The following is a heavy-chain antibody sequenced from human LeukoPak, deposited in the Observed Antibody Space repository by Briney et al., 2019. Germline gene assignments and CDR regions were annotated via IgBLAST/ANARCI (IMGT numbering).Heavy chain of an antibody. J-gene: IGHJ6*03. D-gene: IGHD1-1*01. CDR3: ARGRVSSSTWYSTYYYYFYMDV. Sequence: PSETLSLTCTVSGGSISSYYWTWIRQPPGKGLEWIGYVDHTGSTNFNPSLNGRASISRDTTKNLFSLRLRSVTAADTAVYFCARGRVSSSTWYSTYYYYFYMDVWGKGTTVTVSS. V-gene: IGHV4-59*01. CDR2: VDHTGST. CDR1: GGSISSYY.